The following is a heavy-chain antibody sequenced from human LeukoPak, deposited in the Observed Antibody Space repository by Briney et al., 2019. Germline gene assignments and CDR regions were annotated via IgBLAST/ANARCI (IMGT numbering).Heavy chain of an antibody. J-gene: IGHJ3*02. D-gene: IGHD3-3*01. Sequence: GASVKVSCKTSGYTFTDYYMHWVRQAPGQGLEWMGWINPNSGGTNYAQKFQGRVTMTRDTSISTAYMELSRLRSDDTAVYYCARVRRSFWSGPSDAFDIWGQGTMVTVSS. CDR2: INPNSGGT. V-gene: IGHV1-2*02. CDR1: GYTFTDYY. CDR3: ARVRRSFWSGPSDAFDI.